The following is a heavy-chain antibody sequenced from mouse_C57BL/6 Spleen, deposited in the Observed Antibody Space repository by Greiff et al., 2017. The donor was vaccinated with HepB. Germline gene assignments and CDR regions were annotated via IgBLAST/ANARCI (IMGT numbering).Heavy chain of an antibody. J-gene: IGHJ2*01. CDR3: ARYDYDADYFDY. V-gene: IGHV5-6*01. Sequence: EVQLVESGGDLVKPGGSLKLSCAASGFTFSSYGMSWVRQTPDKRLEWVATISSGGSYTYYPDSVKGRFTISRDNAKNTLYLQMSSLKSEDTAMYYCARYDYDADYFDYWGQGTTPTVSS. CDR2: ISSGGSYT. CDR1: GFTFSSYG. D-gene: IGHD2-4*01.